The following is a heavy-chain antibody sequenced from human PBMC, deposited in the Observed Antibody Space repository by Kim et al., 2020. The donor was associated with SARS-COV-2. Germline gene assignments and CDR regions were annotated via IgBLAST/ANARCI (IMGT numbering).Heavy chain of an antibody. Sequence: ASVKVSCKASGYTFTSYYMHWVRQAPGQGLEWMGIINPSGGSTSYAQKFQGRVTMTRDTSTSTVYMELSSLRSEDTAVYYCARRSVVPAASTSDAFDIWGQGTMVTVSS. J-gene: IGHJ3*02. D-gene: IGHD2-2*01. CDR3: ARRSVVPAASTSDAFDI. CDR1: GYTFTSYY. CDR2: INPSGGST. V-gene: IGHV1-46*01.